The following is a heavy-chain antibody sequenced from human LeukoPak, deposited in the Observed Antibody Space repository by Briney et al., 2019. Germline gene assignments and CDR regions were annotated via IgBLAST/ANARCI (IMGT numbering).Heavy chain of an antibody. CDR1: GFSFSTYG. V-gene: IGHV3-30*02. D-gene: IGHD2-2*01. Sequence: GALSLSCAASGFSFSTYGMHWARQAPGKGLEWVTCMQYDGSEEYYADSVKGRFTISRDNSKNTLYLQMDSLRGEDTAVYYCAGKAAAYYFVYWGQGTLVTVSS. CDR2: MQYDGSEE. CDR3: AGKAAAYYFVY. J-gene: IGHJ4*02.